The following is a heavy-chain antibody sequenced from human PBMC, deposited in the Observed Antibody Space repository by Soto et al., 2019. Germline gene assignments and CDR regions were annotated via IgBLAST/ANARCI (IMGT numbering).Heavy chain of an antibody. D-gene: IGHD1-20*01. CDR2: ISYDGNDK. CDR1: GFTFSSSD. Sequence: PVGSLRLSCAASGFTFSSSDMHWVRQAPGKGLEWVAVISYDGNDKYYVDSVKGRFTISRDNSKNTLYLQMNSLRAEDTAVYYCARQGITGTIFDYWGQGTLVTVSS. J-gene: IGHJ4*02. CDR3: ARQGITGTIFDY. V-gene: IGHV3-30*03.